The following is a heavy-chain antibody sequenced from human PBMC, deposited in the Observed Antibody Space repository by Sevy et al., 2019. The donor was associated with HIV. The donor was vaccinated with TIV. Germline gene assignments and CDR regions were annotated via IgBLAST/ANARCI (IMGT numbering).Heavy chain of an antibody. D-gene: IGHD6-19*01. J-gene: IGHJ4*02. CDR3: AKDIDSSGYYYFDY. V-gene: IGHV3-23*01. CDR2: ISGSGGST. Sequence: GESLKISCAASGFSFSSYAMSWVRQAPGKGLEWGSGISGSGGSTYYADSVKGRFTISRDNSKNTLYLQMNSLRAEDTALYYCAKDIDSSGYYYFDYWGQGTLVTVSS. CDR1: GFSFSSYA.